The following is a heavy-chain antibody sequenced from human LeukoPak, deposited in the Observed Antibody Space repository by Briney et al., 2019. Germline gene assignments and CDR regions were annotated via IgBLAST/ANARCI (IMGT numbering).Heavy chain of an antibody. CDR1: GFTFSSAW. CDR2: INSAGRST. CDR3: TRDYPYAMAV. Sequence: GGSLRLSCAASGFTFSSAWMHWVRQTPGKGLVWVSRINSAGRSTNYADSVKGRFTITRDNAKNMVKLQMNSLRAEDTAIYYCTRDYPYAMAVWGQGTTVTVSS. J-gene: IGHJ6*02. V-gene: IGHV3-74*01.